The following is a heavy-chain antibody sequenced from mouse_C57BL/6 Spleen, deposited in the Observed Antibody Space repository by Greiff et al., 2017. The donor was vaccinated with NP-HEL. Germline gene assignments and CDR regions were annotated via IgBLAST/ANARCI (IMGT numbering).Heavy chain of an antibody. D-gene: IGHD1-1*01. CDR1: GYTFTSYW. J-gene: IGHJ3*01. Sequence: VQLQQSGAELVRPGTSVKLSCKASGYTFTSYWMHWVKQRPGQGLEWIGVIDPSDSYTNYNQKFKGKATLTVDTFSSTAYMQMSSLTSEDSAVYCCASWSPDYGSAWFAYWGQGTLVTVSA. CDR3: ASWSPDYGSAWFAY. V-gene: IGHV1-59*01. CDR2: IDPSDSYT.